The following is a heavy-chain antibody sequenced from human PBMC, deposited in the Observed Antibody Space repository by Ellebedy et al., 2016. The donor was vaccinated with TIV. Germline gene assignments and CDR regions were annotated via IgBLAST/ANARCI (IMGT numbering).Heavy chain of an antibody. Sequence: GESLKISCAASGFTFSSYSMNWVRQAPGKGLEWVSYISSSSSTIYYADSVKGRFTISRDNAKNSLYLQMNSLRAEDTAVYYCANSRIAAAGTDSFDYWGQGTLVTVSS. V-gene: IGHV3-48*04. CDR2: ISSSSSTI. CDR1: GFTFSSYS. D-gene: IGHD6-13*01. CDR3: ANSRIAAAGTDSFDY. J-gene: IGHJ4*02.